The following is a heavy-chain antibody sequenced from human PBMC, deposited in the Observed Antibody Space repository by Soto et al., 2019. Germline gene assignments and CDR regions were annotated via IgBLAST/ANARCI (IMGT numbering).Heavy chain of an antibody. V-gene: IGHV5-10-1*01. Sequence: LGESLKISCKGSGYSFTSYWTSWVRQMPGKGLEWMGRIDPSDSYTNYSPSFQGHVTISADKSISTAYLQWSSLKASDTAMYYCARLGDCSSTSCYISGYYYYGMDVWGQGTTVTVSS. CDR1: GYSFTSYW. D-gene: IGHD2-2*02. CDR2: IDPSDSYT. CDR3: ARLGDCSSTSCYISGYYYYGMDV. J-gene: IGHJ6*02.